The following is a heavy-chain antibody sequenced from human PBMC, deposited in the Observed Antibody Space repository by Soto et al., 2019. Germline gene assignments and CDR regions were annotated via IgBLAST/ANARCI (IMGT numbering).Heavy chain of an antibody. D-gene: IGHD3-22*01. CDR1: GFTFSSYS. CDR3: ARGHYYDSSGYYPVY. J-gene: IGHJ4*02. CDR2: ISSSSSYI. Sequence: GGSLRLSCAASGFTFSSYSMNWVRQAPGKGLEWVSSISSSSSYIYYADSVKGRFTISRDNVKNTLSLQMNSLRAEDTAVYYCARGHYYDSSGYYPVYWGQGTLVTVSS. V-gene: IGHV3-21*01.